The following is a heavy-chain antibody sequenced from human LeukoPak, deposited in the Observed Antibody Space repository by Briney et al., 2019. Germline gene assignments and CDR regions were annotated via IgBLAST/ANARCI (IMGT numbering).Heavy chain of an antibody. CDR3: ARSSWIHPHSRQGFDY. D-gene: IGHD5-18*01. Sequence: GGSLRLSCAASGFTFNNYNMNWVRQAPGKGLEWVSSITSSSTYIYYADSVKGRFTISRDNAKNTLYLQMNSLREEDTAVYYCARSSWIHPHSRQGFDYWGQGTLVTVSS. J-gene: IGHJ4*02. CDR2: ITSSSTYI. CDR1: GFTFNNYN. V-gene: IGHV3-21*04.